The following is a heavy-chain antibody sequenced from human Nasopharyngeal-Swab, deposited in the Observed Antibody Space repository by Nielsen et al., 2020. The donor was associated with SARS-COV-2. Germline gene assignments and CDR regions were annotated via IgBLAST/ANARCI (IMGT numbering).Heavy chain of an antibody. D-gene: IGHD6-13*01. J-gene: IGHJ4*02. CDR1: GFTFSSYG. CDR2: IWYDGSNK. V-gene: IGHV3-33*01. Sequence: GESLKISCAASGFTFSSYGMHWVRQAPGKGLEWVAVIWYDGSNKYYADSVKGRFTISRDNSKNTLYLQMNSLRAEDTAVCYCARDPDIAAALYFDYWGQGTLVTVSS. CDR3: ARDPDIAAALYFDY.